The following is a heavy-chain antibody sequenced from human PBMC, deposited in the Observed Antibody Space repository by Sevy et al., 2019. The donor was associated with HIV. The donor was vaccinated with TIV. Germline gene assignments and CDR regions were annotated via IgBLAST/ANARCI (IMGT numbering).Heavy chain of an antibody. CDR2: ISGSGGST. CDR1: GFTFSSYA. D-gene: IGHD1-26*01. CDR3: AKVSEWGLLLSYYFDY. J-gene: IGHJ4*02. V-gene: IGHV3-23*01. Sequence: GGSLRLSCAASGFTFSSYAMSWVRQAPGKGLEWVSAISGSGGSTYYADSVKGRFTISRDNSKNTLYLQMNSLRAEDTAVYYCAKVSEWGLLLSYYFDYWGQGTLVTVSS.